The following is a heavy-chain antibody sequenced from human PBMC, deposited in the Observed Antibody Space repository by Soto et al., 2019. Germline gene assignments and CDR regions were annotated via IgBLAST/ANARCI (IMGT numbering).Heavy chain of an antibody. CDR3: ASSSATPYNCNVVGCDC. Sequence: PSEAKSLTKAVYGGFFSCDYWSWSREPAERGLGWIGDITQIGSANYAQTLKSRVTITVDTSTNPFSMKLSCVSAADTAVYYCASSSATPYNCNVVGCDCCGQGTLVTVSS. D-gene: IGHD1-20*01. J-gene: IGHJ4*02. V-gene: IGHV4-34*01. CDR1: GGFFSCDY. CDR2: ITQIGSA.